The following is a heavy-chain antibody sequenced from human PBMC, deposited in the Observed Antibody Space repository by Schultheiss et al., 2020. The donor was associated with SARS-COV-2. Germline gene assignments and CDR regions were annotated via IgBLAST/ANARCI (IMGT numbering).Heavy chain of an antibody. CDR3: ARERTKGLTWYDAPLAY. CDR2: INHSGST. Sequence: SETLSLTCAVYGGSFSGYYWSWIRQPPGKGLEWIGEINHSGSTNYNPSLKSRVTISVDMSKNQFSLSLSSVTAADTAFYYCARERTKGLTWYDAPLAYWGQGILVTVSS. V-gene: IGHV4-34*01. J-gene: IGHJ4*02. CDR1: GGSFSGYY. D-gene: IGHD1-1*01.